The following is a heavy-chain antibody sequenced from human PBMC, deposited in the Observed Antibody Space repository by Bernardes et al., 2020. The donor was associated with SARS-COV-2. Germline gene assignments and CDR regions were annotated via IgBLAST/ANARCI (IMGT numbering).Heavy chain of an antibody. D-gene: IGHD2-2*02. Sequence: GGSLRLSCAASGFTFSSYAMSWVRQAPGKGLEWVSAISGSGGSTYYADSVKGRFTISRDNSKNTLYLQMNSLRAEDTAVYYCAKDPCPVRSSTSCYTGNWFDPWGQGTLVTVSS. V-gene: IGHV3-23*01. J-gene: IGHJ5*02. CDR3: AKDPCPVRSSTSCYTGNWFDP. CDR2: ISGSGGST. CDR1: GFTFSSYA.